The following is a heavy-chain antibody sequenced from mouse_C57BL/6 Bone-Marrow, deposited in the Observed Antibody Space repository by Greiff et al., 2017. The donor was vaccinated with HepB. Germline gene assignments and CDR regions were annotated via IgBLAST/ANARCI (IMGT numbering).Heavy chain of an antibody. J-gene: IGHJ1*03. Sequence: VKLQQPGAELVRPGSSVKLSCKASGYTFTSYWIHWVKQRPIQGLEWIGNIDPSDSETHYNQKFKDKATLTVDKSSSTAYMQLSSLTSEDSAVYYCASYYSNYHWYFDVWGTGTTVTVSS. V-gene: IGHV1-52*01. D-gene: IGHD2-5*01. CDR3: ASYYSNYHWYFDV. CDR1: GYTFTSYW. CDR2: IDPSDSET.